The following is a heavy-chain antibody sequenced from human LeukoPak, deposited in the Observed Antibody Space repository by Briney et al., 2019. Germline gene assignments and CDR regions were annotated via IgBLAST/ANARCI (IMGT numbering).Heavy chain of an antibody. CDR1: GFTFSSYG. D-gene: IGHD6-6*01. Sequence: GGSLRLSCAASGFTFSSYGMHWVRQAPGKGLEGVAFIRYDGSNKYYADSVKGRFTISRDNSKNTLYLQMNRLRAEDTAVYYCAKDRAQGIAARHFDYWGQGTLVTVSS. CDR3: AKDRAQGIAARHFDY. V-gene: IGHV3-30*02. CDR2: IRYDGSNK. J-gene: IGHJ4*02.